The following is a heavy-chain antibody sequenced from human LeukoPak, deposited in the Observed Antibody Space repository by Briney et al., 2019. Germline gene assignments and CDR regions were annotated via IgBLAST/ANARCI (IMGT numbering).Heavy chain of an antibody. CDR2: LSYDGSNK. V-gene: IGHV3-30*04. J-gene: IGHJ4*02. Sequence: PGGSLRLSCAASGFTFSSYAMHWVRQAPGKGLEWVAVLSYDGSNKYYADSVKGRFTISRDNSKNTLYLQMNSLRAEDTAVYYCARGEYYYDRSRFDYWGQGTLVTVSS. CDR3: ARGEYYYDRSRFDY. CDR1: GFTFSSYA. D-gene: IGHD3-22*01.